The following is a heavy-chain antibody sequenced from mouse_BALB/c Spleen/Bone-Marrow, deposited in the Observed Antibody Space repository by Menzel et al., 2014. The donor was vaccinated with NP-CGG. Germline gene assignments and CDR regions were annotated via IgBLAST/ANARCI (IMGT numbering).Heavy chain of an antibody. J-gene: IGHJ4*01. D-gene: IGHD2-12*01. CDR3: ARDYDYAMDY. CDR2: INDGGSYT. CDR1: GFTFSDYY. Sequence: EVKLVESGGGLVKPGGSPKLSCAASGFTFSDYYMYWVRQTPEKRLEWVATINDGGSYTYYPDSVKGRFTISRDNAKNNLYLQMSSLKSEDTAMYYCARDYDYAMDYWGQGTSVTVSA. V-gene: IGHV5-4*02.